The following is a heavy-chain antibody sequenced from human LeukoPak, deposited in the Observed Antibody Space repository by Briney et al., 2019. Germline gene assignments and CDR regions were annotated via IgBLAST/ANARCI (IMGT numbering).Heavy chain of an antibody. V-gene: IGHV4-59*01. CDR3: ASINWNDGGRFDY. J-gene: IGHJ4*02. CDR1: GRSMSSYY. D-gene: IGHD1-1*01. CDR2: IYYSGST. Sequence: SETLSLTCTVSGRSMSSYYWIWIRQPPGKGLEWIGYIYYSGSTNYNPSLKSRVTISVDTSKNQFSLKLSSVTAADTAVYYCASINWNDGGRFDYWGQGTLVTVSS.